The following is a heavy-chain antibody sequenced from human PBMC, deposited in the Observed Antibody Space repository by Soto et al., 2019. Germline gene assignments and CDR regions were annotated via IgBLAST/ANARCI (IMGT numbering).Heavy chain of an antibody. J-gene: IGHJ4*02. Sequence: QVQLQESGPGLVKPSQTLSLTCTVSGGSISSGGYYWSWIRQHPGKGLEWIGYIYYSGSTYYNPSLKSRVTISVDTSKNQFSLKLSSVTAADTAVYYCARIERGSGYDYVDYWGQGTLVTVSS. V-gene: IGHV4-31*03. D-gene: IGHD5-12*01. CDR2: IYYSGST. CDR3: ARIERGSGYDYVDY. CDR1: GGSISSGGYY.